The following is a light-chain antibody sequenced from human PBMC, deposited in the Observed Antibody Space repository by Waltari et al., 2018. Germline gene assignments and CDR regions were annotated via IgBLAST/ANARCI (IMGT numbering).Light chain of an antibody. V-gene: IGKV1-5*03. J-gene: IGKJ1*01. CDR3: QQYSSDST. Sequence: LSASVGDRVTIVCRASQSISNWLAWYQQKSGKAPKLLIYKASSLESGVPTRFSGSGSGTEFTLTISSLQPDDFATYYCQQYSSDSTFGQGTKVEIK. CDR1: QSISNW. CDR2: KAS.